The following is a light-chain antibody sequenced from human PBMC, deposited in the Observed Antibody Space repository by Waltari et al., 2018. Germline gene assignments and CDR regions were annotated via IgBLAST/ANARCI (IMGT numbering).Light chain of an antibody. CDR3: QQYYSTPRT. CDR1: QSVLYSSNNKNY. J-gene: IGKJ1*01. Sequence: DIVMTQSPDSLAVSLGERATINDKPSQSVLYSSNNKNYLAWYQQKPGQPPKLLIYWASTRESGVPDRFSGSGSGTDFTLTISSLQAEDVAVYYCQQYYSTPRTFGQGTKVEIK. V-gene: IGKV4-1*01. CDR2: WAS.